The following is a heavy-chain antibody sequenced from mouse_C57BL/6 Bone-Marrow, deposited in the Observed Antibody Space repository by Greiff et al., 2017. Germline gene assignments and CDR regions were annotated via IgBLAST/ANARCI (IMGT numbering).Heavy chain of an antibody. CDR2: IYPRDGST. Sequence: QVQLQQSGPGLVKPGASVTLSCTASGYTFTSYDINWVQQRPGQGLEWIGWIYPRDGSTKYNAQFTGKATLTVDTSSSTAYMQLHRLTSEDSAVYSCERDYGSSYCYFDVWGTGTTVTVSS. D-gene: IGHD1-1*01. V-gene: IGHV1-85*01. CDR3: ERDYGSSYCYFDV. J-gene: IGHJ1*03. CDR1: GYTFTSYD.